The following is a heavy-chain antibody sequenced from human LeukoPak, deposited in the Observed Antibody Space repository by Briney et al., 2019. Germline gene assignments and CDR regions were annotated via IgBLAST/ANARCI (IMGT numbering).Heavy chain of an antibody. Sequence: SETLSLTCAVYGGSFSGYYWDWIRQSPGGGLEWLGRINHRGTTKDNPSLGSGVTISVATSRKQFSQKLSSVTAADTAVYYCARAIITMVRGVIFHYYFDYWGQGTLVTVSS. V-gene: IGHV4-34*01. CDR3: ARAIITMVRGVIFHYYFDY. CDR1: GGSFSGYY. J-gene: IGHJ4*02. CDR2: INHRGTT. D-gene: IGHD3-10*01.